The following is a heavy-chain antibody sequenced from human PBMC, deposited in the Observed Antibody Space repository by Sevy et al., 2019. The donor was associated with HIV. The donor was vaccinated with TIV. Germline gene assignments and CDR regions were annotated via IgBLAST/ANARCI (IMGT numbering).Heavy chain of an antibody. D-gene: IGHD5-12*01. CDR2: FYYTGST. CDR1: GGSISTYY. J-gene: IGHJ5*02. Sequence: SETLSLTCTVSGGSISTYYWSWIRQPPGKGLEYIGYFYYTGSTNYNPSLKSRVTISVDTSKNQFSLNLRSVTAVDTAVYYCARAPPVRSGDDSLNWFDPWGQGTLVTVSS. V-gene: IGHV4-59*01. CDR3: ARAPPVRSGDDSLNWFDP.